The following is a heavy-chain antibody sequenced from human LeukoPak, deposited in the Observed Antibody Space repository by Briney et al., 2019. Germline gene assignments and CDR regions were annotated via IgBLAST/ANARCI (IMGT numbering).Heavy chain of an antibody. CDR2: IIPIFGTA. J-gene: IGHJ5*02. D-gene: IGHD3-16*01. Sequence: GASVKVSCKASGGTFSSYAISWVRQAPGQGLEWMGRIIPIFGTANYAQKFQGRVTITTDESTSTAYMELSSLRSEDTAVYYCARVSAPSMITFGGVNSWFDPWGQGTLVTVSS. CDR1: GGTFSSYA. CDR3: ARVSAPSMITFGGVNSWFDP. V-gene: IGHV1-69*05.